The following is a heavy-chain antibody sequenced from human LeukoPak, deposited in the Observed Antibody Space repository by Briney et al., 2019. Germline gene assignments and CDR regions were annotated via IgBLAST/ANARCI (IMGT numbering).Heavy chain of an antibody. CDR3: ARDKIVGATNFDY. J-gene: IGHJ4*02. CDR1: GVTFSSYW. CDR2: TKQDGSER. Sequence: GGSLRLSCAASGVTFSSYWMSWVGQAAGKGLEWVANTKQDGSERYYVDSVKVRFTISRDNAKISLYLQMNSLRAEDTAVYYCARDKIVGATNFDYWGQGTLVTVSS. D-gene: IGHD1-26*01. V-gene: IGHV3-7*03.